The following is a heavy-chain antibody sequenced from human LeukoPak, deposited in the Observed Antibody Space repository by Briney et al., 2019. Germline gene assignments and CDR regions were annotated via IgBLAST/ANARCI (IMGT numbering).Heavy chain of an antibody. J-gene: IGHJ4*02. CDR3: ARQGSSGWYEADY. D-gene: IGHD6-19*01. CDR1: GYSFTSYW. V-gene: IGHV5-51*01. Sequence: HGESLKISCKGSGYSFTSYWIGWVRQMPGEGLEWMGIIYPGDSDTRYSPSFQGQVTISADKSISTAYLQWSSLKASDTAMYYCARQGSSGWYEADYWGQGTLVTVSS. CDR2: IYPGDSDT.